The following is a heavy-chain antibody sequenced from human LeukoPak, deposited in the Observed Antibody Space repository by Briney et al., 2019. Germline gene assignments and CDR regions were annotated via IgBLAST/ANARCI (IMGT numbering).Heavy chain of an antibody. CDR2: IYHSGST. CDR3: ARAAAGTSPFDY. CDR1: GYSISSGYY. Sequence: PSETLSLTCAVSGYSISSGYYWGWIRQPPGKGLEWIGSIYHSGSTYYNPSLKSRVTISVDTSKKQFSLKLSSVTAADTAEYYCARAAAGTSPFDYWGQGTLVTVSS. D-gene: IGHD6-13*01. J-gene: IGHJ4*02. V-gene: IGHV4-38-2*01.